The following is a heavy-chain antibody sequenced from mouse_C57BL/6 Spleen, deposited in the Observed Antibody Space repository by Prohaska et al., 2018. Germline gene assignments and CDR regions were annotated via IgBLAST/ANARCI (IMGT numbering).Heavy chain of an antibody. Sequence: WVAYISSGGDYIYYADTVKGRFTISRDNARNTLYLQMSSLKSEDTAMYYCTRSYDGYYGNYAMDYWGQGTSVTVSS. CDR3: TRSYDGYYGNYAMDY. CDR2: ISSGGDYI. J-gene: IGHJ4*01. V-gene: IGHV5-9-1*02. D-gene: IGHD2-3*01.